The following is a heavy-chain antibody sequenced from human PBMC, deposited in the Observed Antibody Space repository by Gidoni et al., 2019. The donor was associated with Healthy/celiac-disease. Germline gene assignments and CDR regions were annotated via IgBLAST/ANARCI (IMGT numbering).Heavy chain of an antibody. J-gene: IGHJ4*02. CDR2: IYHSGRT. V-gene: IGHV4-38-2*02. CDR3: ARDDYGDPDGY. D-gene: IGHD4-17*01. Sequence: QVQLQESGPGLVKPSETLSLTCTVSGYSISSGYYWAWIRQPPGKGLEWIGSIYHSGRTYYNPSLKSRVTISVDTSKNQFSLKLSSVTAADTAVYYCARDDYGDPDGYWGQGTLVTVSS. CDR1: GYSISSGYY.